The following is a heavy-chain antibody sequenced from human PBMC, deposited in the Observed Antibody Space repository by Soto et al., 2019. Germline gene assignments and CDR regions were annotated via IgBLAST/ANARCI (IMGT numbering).Heavy chain of an antibody. CDR2: ISGDGSST. D-gene: IGHD1-7*01. V-gene: IGHV3-74*01. Sequence: GGSLRLSCAASEFTFRSYWMHWVRQSPGKGLVWVSRISGDGSSTTYADSVRGRFTISRDNAKNTVYLQMDSLRAEDTAVYYCARSLPGTYGAFDLWGQGTMVT. CDR1: EFTFRSYW. J-gene: IGHJ3*01. CDR3: ARSLPGTYGAFDL.